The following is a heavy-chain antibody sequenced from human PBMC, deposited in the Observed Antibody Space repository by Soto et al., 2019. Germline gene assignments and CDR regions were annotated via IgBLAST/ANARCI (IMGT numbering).Heavy chain of an antibody. CDR3: ATPLAAAVDYYHYGMDV. J-gene: IGHJ6*02. CDR1: GHTLTELS. CDR2: FDPEDGET. D-gene: IGHD6-13*01. V-gene: IGHV1-24*01. Sequence: ASVKVSCKVSGHTLTELSMHWVRQAPGKGLEWMGGFDPEDGETIYAQKFQGRVTMTEDTSTDTAYMELSSLRSEDTAVYYCATPLAAAVDYYHYGMDVWGQGTTVTVSS.